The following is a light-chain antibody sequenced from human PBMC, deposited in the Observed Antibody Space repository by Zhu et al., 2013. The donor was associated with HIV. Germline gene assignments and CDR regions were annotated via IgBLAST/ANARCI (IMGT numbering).Light chain of an antibody. J-gene: IGLJ3*02. CDR3: GAWDGSLSSWV. CDR2: DNN. V-gene: IGLV1-51*01. Sequence: QSVLTQPPPVSAAPGQKVTISCSGGSSNIGNNYVSWYQQFPGTAPKLLIYDNNKRPSGIPDRFSGSKSGTSATLDITGLQTGDEADYYCGAWDGSLSSWVFGGGTKLTVL. CDR1: SSNIGNNY.